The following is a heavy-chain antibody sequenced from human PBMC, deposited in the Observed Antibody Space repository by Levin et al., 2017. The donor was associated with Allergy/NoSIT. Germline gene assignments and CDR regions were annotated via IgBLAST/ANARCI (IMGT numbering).Heavy chain of an antibody. J-gene: IGHJ4*02. Sequence: SQTLSLTCTVPGGSISSYYWSWIRQPPGKGLEWIGYIYYSGSTNYNPSLKSRVTISVDTSKNQFSLKLSSVTAADTAVYYYASQRLDYDYGDYFDYWGQGTLVTVSS. CDR2: IYYSGST. V-gene: IGHV4-59*08. D-gene: IGHD4-17*01. CDR1: GGSISSYY. CDR3: ASQRLDYDYGDYFDY.